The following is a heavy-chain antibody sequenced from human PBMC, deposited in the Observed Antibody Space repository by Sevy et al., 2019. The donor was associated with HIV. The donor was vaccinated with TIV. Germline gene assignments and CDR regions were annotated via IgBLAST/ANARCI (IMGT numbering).Heavy chain of an antibody. Sequence: GGSLRLSCAASGFTFSSYWMHWVRHAPGKGLVWVSRISSDGSSTSYADSVRGRFTISRDNAKNTLYLQMNSLRAEDTAVYYCARDGRVARDFDYWGQGTLVTVSS. J-gene: IGHJ4*02. CDR2: ISSDGSST. CDR1: GFTFSSYW. V-gene: IGHV3-74*01. CDR3: ARDGRVARDFDY. D-gene: IGHD2-15*01.